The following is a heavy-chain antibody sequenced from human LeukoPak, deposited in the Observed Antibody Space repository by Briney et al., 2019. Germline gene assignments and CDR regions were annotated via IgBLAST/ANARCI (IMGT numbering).Heavy chain of an antibody. CDR2: INPNSGGT. CDR1: GYTFTGYY. V-gene: IGHV1-2*02. D-gene: IGHD6-19*01. Sequence: GASVKVSCKASGYTFTGYYMHWVRQAPGQGLEWMGWINPNSGGTNYAQKFQGRVTMTRDTSISTAYMELSRLRSDDTAVYYCARAKTLVAVAGTGIRDWGQGTLVTVSS. CDR3: ARAKTLVAVAGTGIRD. J-gene: IGHJ4*02.